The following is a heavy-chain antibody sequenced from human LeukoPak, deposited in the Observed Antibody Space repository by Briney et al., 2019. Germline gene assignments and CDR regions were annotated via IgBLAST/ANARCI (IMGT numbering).Heavy chain of an antibody. CDR1: GGSISSYY. Sequence: SETLSLTCTVSGGSISSYYWSWIRQPPGKGLEWIGYIYYSGSTYYNPSLKSRVTISVDTSKNQFSLKLSSVTAADTAVYYCARDSKDAFDIWGQGTMVTVSS. CDR2: IYYSGST. J-gene: IGHJ3*02. V-gene: IGHV4-59*01. CDR3: ARDSKDAFDI.